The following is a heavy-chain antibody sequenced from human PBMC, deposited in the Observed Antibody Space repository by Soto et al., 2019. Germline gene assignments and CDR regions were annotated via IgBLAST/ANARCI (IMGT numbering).Heavy chain of an antibody. Sequence: QVQLVQSGAEVKKPGSSVKVSCKASGGTFSSYAISWVRQAPGQGLEWMGGIIPIFGTANYAQKFQGRVTITADESTSTAYMELSSLRSKDTAVYYCARDLGYNWNFRGSAFVIWGQGTMVTVSS. D-gene: IGHD1-7*01. V-gene: IGHV1-69*01. CDR3: ARDLGYNWNFRGSAFVI. CDR1: GGTFSSYA. J-gene: IGHJ3*02. CDR2: IIPIFGTA.